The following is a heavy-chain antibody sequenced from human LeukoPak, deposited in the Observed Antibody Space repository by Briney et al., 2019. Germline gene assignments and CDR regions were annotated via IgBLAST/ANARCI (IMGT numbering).Heavy chain of an antibody. CDR1: SGSISSSSYY. CDR3: ARDEHEGFDY. J-gene: IGHJ4*02. CDR2: IYYSGST. Sequence: PSETLSLTCTVSSGSISSSSYYWGWIRQPPGKGLEWIGSIYYSGSTYYNPSLKSRVTISVDTSKNQFSLKLSSVTAADTAVYYCARDEHEGFDYWGQGTLVTVSS. V-gene: IGHV4-39*07.